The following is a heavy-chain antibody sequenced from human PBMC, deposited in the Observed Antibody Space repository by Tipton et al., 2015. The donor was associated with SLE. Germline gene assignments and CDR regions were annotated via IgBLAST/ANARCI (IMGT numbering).Heavy chain of an antibody. CDR3: AKGHYYDSSGYFVD. Sequence: SLRLSCAASGFSFSYYTMHWVRQAPGKGLEWVSSTSGSGGSTYYADSVKGRFTISRDNSKNTLYLQMNSLRAEDTAVYYCAKGHYYDSSGYFVDWGQGTLVTVSS. CDR1: GFSFSYYT. CDR2: TSGSGGST. V-gene: IGHV3-23*01. D-gene: IGHD3-22*01. J-gene: IGHJ4*02.